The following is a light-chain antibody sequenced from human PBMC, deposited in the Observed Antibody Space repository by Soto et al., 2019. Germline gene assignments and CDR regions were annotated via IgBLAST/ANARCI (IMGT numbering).Light chain of an antibody. CDR3: QQYNNWPRAT. Sequence: VVTQSAATLSLSPGERATLSCRASQSINDNLAWYQQKPGQAPRLFMFRVSSRAAGVPARFSGSGSGTEFNLTITSLQSEDFAVYYCQQYNNWPRATFGGGTKVDIK. CDR2: RVS. V-gene: IGKV3-15*01. J-gene: IGKJ4*01. CDR1: QSINDN.